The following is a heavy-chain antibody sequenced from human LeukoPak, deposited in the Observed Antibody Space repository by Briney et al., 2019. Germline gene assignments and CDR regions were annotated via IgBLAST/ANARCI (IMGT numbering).Heavy chain of an antibody. V-gene: IGHV1-69*06. Sequence: SSVKVSCKASGGTFSSYAISWVRQAPGQGLEWMGGIIPIFGTANYAQKFQGRVTITADKSTSTAYMELSSLRSEDTAVYYCARIAAAGDGVDYWGQGTLVTVSS. CDR2: IIPIFGTA. D-gene: IGHD6-13*01. J-gene: IGHJ4*02. CDR1: GGTFSSYA. CDR3: ARIAAAGDGVDY.